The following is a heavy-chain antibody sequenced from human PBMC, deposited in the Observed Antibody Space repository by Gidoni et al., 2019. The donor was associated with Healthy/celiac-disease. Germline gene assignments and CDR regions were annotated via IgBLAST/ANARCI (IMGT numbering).Heavy chain of an antibody. J-gene: IGHJ4*02. D-gene: IGHD3-22*01. Sequence: QVQLQQWGAGLLQPSETLSLTCAVYGGSFSGYYWSWLSQPPGKGVEWIGEIYHSGSTNYNPSLKSRVTISVDTSKNQFSLKLSSVTAADTAVYYCARARVYYDSSGYYYDLYYFDYWGQGTLVTVSS. CDR2: IYHSGST. CDR3: ARARVYYDSSGYYYDLYYFDY. CDR1: GGSFSGYY. V-gene: IGHV4-34*01.